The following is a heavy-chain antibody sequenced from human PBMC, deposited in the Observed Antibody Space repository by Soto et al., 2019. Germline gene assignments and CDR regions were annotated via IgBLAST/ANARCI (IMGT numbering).Heavy chain of an antibody. V-gene: IGHV5-10-1*01. CDR2: IDPSDSQT. Sequence: PGESLKISCKGSGYSFAGYWITWVRQKPGKGLEWMGRIDPSDSQTYFSPSFRGHVTISATKSITTVFLQWSSLRASDTAMYYCARQIYDSDTGPNFQYYFDSWGQGTPVTVSS. J-gene: IGHJ4*02. CDR3: ARQIYDSDTGPNFQYYFDS. CDR1: GYSFAGYW. D-gene: IGHD3-22*01.